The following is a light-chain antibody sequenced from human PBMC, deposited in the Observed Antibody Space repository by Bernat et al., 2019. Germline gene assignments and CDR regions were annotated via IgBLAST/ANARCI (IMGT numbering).Light chain of an antibody. Sequence: QSALTQVASVSGSPGQSITISCTGTSSDVGAYNYVSWYLQHPGEAPKLMIYDVSNRPSGVSNRFSGSKSGNTASLTISGLQIEDEADYSCSSYSTSSTPVVFGGGTRLTVL. CDR2: DVS. CDR3: SSYSTSSTPVV. V-gene: IGLV2-14*03. CDR1: SSDVGAYNY. J-gene: IGLJ2*01.